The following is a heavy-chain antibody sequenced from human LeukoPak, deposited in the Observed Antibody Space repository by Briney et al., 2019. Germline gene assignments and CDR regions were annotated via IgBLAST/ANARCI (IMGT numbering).Heavy chain of an antibody. CDR3: ARWLQLGGIEGSFDY. Sequence: PGGSLRLSCAASGFIFSTYAMTWVRQAPGKGLEWVSSISSSSSYIYYADSVKGRFTISRDNAKNSLYLQMNSLRAEDTAVYYCARWLQLGGIEGSFDYRGQGTLVTVSS. V-gene: IGHV3-21*01. D-gene: IGHD5-24*01. CDR1: GFIFSTYA. CDR2: ISSSSSYI. J-gene: IGHJ4*02.